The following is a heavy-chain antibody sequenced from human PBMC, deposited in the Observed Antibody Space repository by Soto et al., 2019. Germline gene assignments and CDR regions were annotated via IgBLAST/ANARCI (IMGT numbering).Heavy chain of an antibody. J-gene: IGHJ4*02. Sequence: SLRLSCAASGFTFSSYGMHWVRQAPGKGLEWVAVIWYDGSNKYYADSVKGRFTISRDNSKNTLYLQMNSLRAEDTAVYYCARATPLLWFGELLYGLDYWGQGTLVTVSS. CDR1: GFTFSSYG. CDR2: IWYDGSNK. CDR3: ARATPLLWFGELLYGLDY. D-gene: IGHD3-10*01. V-gene: IGHV3-33*01.